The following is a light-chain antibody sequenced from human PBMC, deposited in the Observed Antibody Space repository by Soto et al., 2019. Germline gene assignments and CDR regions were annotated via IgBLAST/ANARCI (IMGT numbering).Light chain of an antibody. CDR1: QSVSSN. Sequence: EIRMTQPPATLSVSSGGRATLSCRASQSVSSNLAWYQQKPGQAPRLLIYGVSTRATDIPARFSGSGSGTDFTLTISSLEPEDFAVYYCQQRSNWPRTFGQGTKVDIK. CDR2: GVS. V-gene: IGKV3-15*01. CDR3: QQRSNWPRT. J-gene: IGKJ1*01.